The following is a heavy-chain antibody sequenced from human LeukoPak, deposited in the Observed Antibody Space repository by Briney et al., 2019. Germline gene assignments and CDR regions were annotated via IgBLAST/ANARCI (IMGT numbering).Heavy chain of an antibody. Sequence: GASVKVSCKASGYTFTGYYMHWVRQAPGQGLEWMGWINTNTGNPTYAQGFTGRFVFSLDTSVSTAYLKISSLKAEDTAVYYCEREGVYSSSWYGDYWGQGTLVTVSS. J-gene: IGHJ4*02. V-gene: IGHV7-4-1*02. D-gene: IGHD6-13*01. CDR1: GYTFTGYY. CDR3: EREGVYSSSWYGDY. CDR2: INTNTGNP.